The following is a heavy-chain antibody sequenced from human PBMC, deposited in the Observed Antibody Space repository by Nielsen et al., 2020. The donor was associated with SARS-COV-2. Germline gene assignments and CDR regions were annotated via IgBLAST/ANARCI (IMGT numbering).Heavy chain of an antibody. V-gene: IGHV3-30*18. CDR3: AKIDTGY. J-gene: IGHJ4*02. Sequence: GGSLRFSCAASGFTFSSYGMHWVRQAPGKGLEWVAVISYDGSNKYYADSVKGRFTISRDNSKNTLYLQMNSLRAEDTAVYYCAKIDTGYWGQGTLVTVSS. D-gene: IGHD2-8*02. CDR2: ISYDGSNK. CDR1: GFTFSSYG.